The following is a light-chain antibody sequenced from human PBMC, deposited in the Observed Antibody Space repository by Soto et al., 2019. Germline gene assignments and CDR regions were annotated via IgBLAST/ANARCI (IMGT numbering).Light chain of an antibody. CDR1: SSNIGRNY. CDR2: RNN. CDR3: AAWDDSLSGLV. V-gene: IGLV1-47*01. Sequence: QSVLTQPPSASGTPGQRVTISCSGSSSNIGRNYVYWYQQVPGTAPKLLIYRNNQRPSGVPDRFSGSKSGTSVSLAISGLRSEDEADYYCAAWDDSLSGLVFGGGTQLTVL. J-gene: IGLJ2*01.